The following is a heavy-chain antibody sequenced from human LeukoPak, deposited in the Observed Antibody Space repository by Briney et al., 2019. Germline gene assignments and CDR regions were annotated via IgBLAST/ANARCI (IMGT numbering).Heavy chain of an antibody. V-gene: IGHV4-31*03. J-gene: IGHJ3*02. Sequence: SQTLSLTCTVSGGSIGIGGYYWSWIRQHPGKGLEWIGYIYYNGNTYYNPSLKSRLTISGDMSENQFSLELTSVTAADTAVYFCVRNFDSYNAFDIWGQGTMVTVSS. D-gene: IGHD3-10*01. CDR2: IYYNGNT. CDR3: VRNFDSYNAFDI. CDR1: GGSIGIGGYY.